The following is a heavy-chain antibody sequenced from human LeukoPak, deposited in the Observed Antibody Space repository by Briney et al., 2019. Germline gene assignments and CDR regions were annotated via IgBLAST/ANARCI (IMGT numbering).Heavy chain of an antibody. D-gene: IGHD6-13*01. CDR2: ISGNGDST. V-gene: IGHV3-64*01. Sequence: GGSLRLSCAASGFTFSSYAIHWVRQAPGKGLEYASSISGNGDSTFYANSVKGRFTISRDNSKNTLYLQMGSLRAEDMAAYYCARVGYSSPFDYWGQGTLVTVSS. J-gene: IGHJ4*02. CDR3: ARVGYSSPFDY. CDR1: GFTFSSYA.